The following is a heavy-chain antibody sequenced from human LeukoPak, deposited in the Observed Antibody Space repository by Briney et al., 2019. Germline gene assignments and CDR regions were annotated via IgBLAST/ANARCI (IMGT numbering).Heavy chain of an antibody. CDR3: ARVGGYCSGGSCPPFDY. CDR2: IYYSGST. Sequence: SETLSLTCTVSGGSISSYYWSWIRQPPGKGLEWIGYIYYSGSTNYNPSLKGRVTISVDTSKNQFSLKLSSVTAADTAVYYCARVGGYCSGGSCPPFDYWGQGTLVTVSS. J-gene: IGHJ4*02. CDR1: GGSISSYY. V-gene: IGHV4-59*01. D-gene: IGHD2-15*01.